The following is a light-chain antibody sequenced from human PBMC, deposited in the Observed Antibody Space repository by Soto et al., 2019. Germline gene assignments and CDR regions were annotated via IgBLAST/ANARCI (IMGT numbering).Light chain of an antibody. V-gene: IGLV2-14*01. CDR2: EVS. Sequence: QSALTQPASVSGSPGQSITISCTGTSSDVGGYNYVAWYQQHPGKAPKLMIYEVSNRPSGVSNRFSGSKSGNTASLTISGLQAEDEADYYCTSYTTSSTHGVFGRGTKLTVL. J-gene: IGLJ3*02. CDR3: TSYTTSSTHGV. CDR1: SSDVGGYNY.